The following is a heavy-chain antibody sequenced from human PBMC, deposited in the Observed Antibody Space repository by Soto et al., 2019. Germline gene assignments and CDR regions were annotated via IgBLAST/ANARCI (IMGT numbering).Heavy chain of an antibody. V-gene: IGHV3-13*01. D-gene: IGHD3-16*01. CDR3: ARPASSWHGGGGWFDP. CDR1: GFTFSAYD. J-gene: IGHJ5*02. CDR2: IGTQHDA. Sequence: EVQLVESGGGLVQPGGSLRLSCAASGFTFSAYDMHWVRQATGKGLEWVSAIGTQHDAYYPDSVKGRFTISRENAKNSFYLQMDSLRAGDTAVYYCARPASSWHGGGGWFDPWGQGTLVTVSS.